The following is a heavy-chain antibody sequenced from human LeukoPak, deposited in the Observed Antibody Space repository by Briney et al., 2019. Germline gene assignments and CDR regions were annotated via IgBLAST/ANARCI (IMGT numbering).Heavy chain of an antibody. Sequence: GGSLRLSCAASGFTFSSYAMHWVRQAPGKGLEWVTVISYHGSDKYYADSVKGRFTISRDNSKNTLYLQMNSLRAEDMAVYYCAREVFARRFFDYWGQGTLVTVSS. CDR2: ISYHGSDK. CDR1: GFTFSSYA. J-gene: IGHJ4*02. D-gene: IGHD3-3*01. CDR3: AREVFARRFFDY. V-gene: IGHV3-30-3*01.